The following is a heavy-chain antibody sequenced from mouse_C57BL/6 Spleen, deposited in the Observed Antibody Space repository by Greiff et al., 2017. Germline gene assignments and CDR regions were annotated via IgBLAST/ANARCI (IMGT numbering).Heavy chain of an antibody. V-gene: IGHV1-69*01. CDR1: GYTFTSYW. J-gene: IGHJ1*03. CDR2: IDPSDSYT. CDR3: ARRGYGDWYFDV. D-gene: IGHD3-1*01. Sequence: VQLQQPGAELVMPGASVKLSCKASGYTFTSYWMHWVKQRPGQGLEWIGEIDPSDSYTNYNQKFKGKSTLTVDKSSSTAYMQLSSLTSEDSAVYYCARRGYGDWYFDVWGTGTTVTVSS.